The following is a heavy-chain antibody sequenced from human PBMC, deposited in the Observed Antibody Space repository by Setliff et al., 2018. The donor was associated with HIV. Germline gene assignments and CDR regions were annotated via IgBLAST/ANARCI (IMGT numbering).Heavy chain of an antibody. D-gene: IGHD3-10*01. CDR3: ARAPTHYFGNNKSSWPDAFDI. CDR1: GGSFSGYY. V-gene: IGHV4-34*01. Sequence: PSETLSLTCAVYGGSFSGYYWSWIRQPPGKGLEWIGEINHDRTTNYNPSLKSRVTISVDTSKNQFSLNLNSVTAADTAVYYCARAPTHYFGNNKSSWPDAFDIWGLGTMVTVSS. J-gene: IGHJ3*02. CDR2: INHDRTT.